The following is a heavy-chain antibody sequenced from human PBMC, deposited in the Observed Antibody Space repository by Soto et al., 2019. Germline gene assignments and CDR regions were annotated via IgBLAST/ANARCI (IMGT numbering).Heavy chain of an antibody. V-gene: IGHV4-4*02. CDR2: IDHSGTT. CDR1: GVSISIPNW. Sequence: QVQLQESGPGLVKPSGTLSLTCAVSGVSISIPNWWAWVRQAPGKGLEWIGEIDHSGTTNYNPSLRTRVTISLDRSKNQFHLRLTSVAAADTAVYFCARGKFYAFDIWGQGTMVTVSS. J-gene: IGHJ3*02. CDR3: ARGKFYAFDI.